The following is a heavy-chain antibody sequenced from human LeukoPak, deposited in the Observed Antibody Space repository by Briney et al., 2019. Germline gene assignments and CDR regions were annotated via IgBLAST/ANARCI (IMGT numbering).Heavy chain of an antibody. V-gene: IGHV3-23*01. CDR3: AKMQGYFDY. Sequence: GGSLRLSCAASGSIPFNSYSMSWVRQAPGKGLEWGSAITNSGETTYYAVSVKGRFTISRDNSKNMVYLQMNSLRAEDAATYYCAKMQGYFDYWGQGSLVTVSS. CDR2: ITNSGETT. J-gene: IGHJ4*02. CDR1: GSIPFNSYS.